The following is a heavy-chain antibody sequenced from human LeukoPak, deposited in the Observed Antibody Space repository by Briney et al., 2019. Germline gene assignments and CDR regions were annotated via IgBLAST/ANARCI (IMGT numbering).Heavy chain of an antibody. J-gene: IGHJ4*02. Sequence: GGSLRLSCSASGFTFRNYWMSWVRQVPGKGLEWVVNINEGGNEKNYVDSVKGRFTASRDNAQNSLYLQMNSLRVEDTAVYYCARHPNSNWDYWGQGTLVTVSS. CDR3: ARHPNSNWDY. V-gene: IGHV3-7*03. D-gene: IGHD6-13*01. CDR2: INEGGNEK. CDR1: GFTFRNYW.